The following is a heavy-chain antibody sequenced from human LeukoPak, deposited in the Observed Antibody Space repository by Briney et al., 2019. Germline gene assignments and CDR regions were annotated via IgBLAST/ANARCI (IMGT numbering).Heavy chain of an antibody. V-gene: IGHV4-34*01. Sequence: SETLSLTCAVYGGSFSGYYCSWIRQPPGKGLEWIGEINHSGSTNYNPSLKSRVTISVDTSKNQFSLKLSSLTAADTAVYYCARQVVAASHYWGQGSLVTVSS. CDR1: GGSFSGYY. CDR2: INHSGST. J-gene: IGHJ4*02. D-gene: IGHD2-15*01. CDR3: ARQVVAASHY.